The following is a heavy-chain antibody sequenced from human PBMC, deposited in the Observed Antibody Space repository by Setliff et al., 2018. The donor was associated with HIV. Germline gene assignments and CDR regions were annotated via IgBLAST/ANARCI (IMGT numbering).Heavy chain of an antibody. Sequence: ASVKVSCKASGYTFTSQSIHWVRQAPGQGFEWMGVINPSGGSTGYAEKFQGRVTMTRDTSANIVYLELSSLRSEDTAVYYCATHRWYSGSYLRDYWGQGTLVTVSS. CDR2: INPSGGST. V-gene: IGHV1-46*01. CDR1: GYTFTSQS. D-gene: IGHD1-26*01. J-gene: IGHJ4*02. CDR3: ATHRWYSGSYLRDY.